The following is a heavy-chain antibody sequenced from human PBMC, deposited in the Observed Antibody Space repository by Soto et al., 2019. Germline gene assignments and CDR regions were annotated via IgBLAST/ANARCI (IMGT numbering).Heavy chain of an antibody. CDR1: GGSFSGYY. Sequence: QVQLQQWGAGLLKPSETLSLTCAVYGGSFSGYYWSWIRQPPGKGLEWIGEINHSGSTNYNPSLKSRVTISVDTSKNQFSLKLSSVTAADTAVYYCARGADEDIVVVVAATKLYYFDYWGQGTLVTVSS. CDR2: INHSGST. J-gene: IGHJ4*02. V-gene: IGHV4-34*01. CDR3: ARGADEDIVVVVAATKLYYFDY. D-gene: IGHD2-15*01.